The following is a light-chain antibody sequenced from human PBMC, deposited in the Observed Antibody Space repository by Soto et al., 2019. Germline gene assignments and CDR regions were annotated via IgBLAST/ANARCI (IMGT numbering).Light chain of an antibody. V-gene: IGLV2-8*01. J-gene: IGLJ1*01. CDR1: SSDVGGYNY. CDR3: AAWDDSLNGYV. CDR2: EVS. Sequence: QSVLTQPPSASGSPGQSVTISCTGTSSDVGGYNYVSWYQQHPGKVPKLMIYEVSKRPSGVPDRFSGSKSGNTASLTVSGLQSEDEADYYCAAWDDSLNGYVFGTGTKVTVL.